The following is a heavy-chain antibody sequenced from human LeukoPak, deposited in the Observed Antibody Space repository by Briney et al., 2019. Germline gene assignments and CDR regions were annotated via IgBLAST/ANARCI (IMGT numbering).Heavy chain of an antibody. CDR3: ERLSVTTAIREYYFDY. Sequence: PGESLKISCKGSGYNFAGYWIGWVRQMPGKGLEWMGIIYPGDSDTRYSPSFQGQVTMSADRSISTAYLQWSSLKASDTAMYYCERLSVTTAIREYYFDYWGHGTLVTVSS. CDR2: IYPGDSDT. CDR1: GYNFAGYW. V-gene: IGHV5-51*01. D-gene: IGHD4-17*01. J-gene: IGHJ4*01.